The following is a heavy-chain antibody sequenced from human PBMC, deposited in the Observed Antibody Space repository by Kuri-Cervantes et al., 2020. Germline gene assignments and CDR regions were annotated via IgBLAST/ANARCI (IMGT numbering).Heavy chain of an antibody. D-gene: IGHD2-15*01. CDR2: ISGSGGST. J-gene: IGHJ4*02. Sequence: GESLKISCAASGFTFSSYAMSWVRQAPGKGLEWVSAISGSGGSTYYADSVKGRFTISRDNSKNTLYLQMNSLRAEDTAVYYCAKTRTGYCSGGSCYGGFDYWGQGTLVTVSS. CDR3: AKTRTGYCSGGSCYGGFDY. CDR1: GFTFSSYA. V-gene: IGHV3-23*01.